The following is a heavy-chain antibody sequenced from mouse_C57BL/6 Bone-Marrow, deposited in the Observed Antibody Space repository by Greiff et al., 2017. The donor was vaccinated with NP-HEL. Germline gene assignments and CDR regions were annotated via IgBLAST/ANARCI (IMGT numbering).Heavy chain of an antibody. CDR3: ARLEGFITTVVAPDWYFDV. J-gene: IGHJ1*03. D-gene: IGHD1-1*01. V-gene: IGHV8-8*01. CDR1: GFSLSTFGMG. CDR2: IWWDDDK. Sequence: QVTLKVSGPGILQPSQTLSLTCSFSGFSLSTFGMGVGWIRQPSGKGLEWLAHIWWDDDKYYNPALKSRLPISQDTSKIQVVLKIANVDTADTATYYCARLEGFITTVVAPDWYFDVWGTGTTVTVSS.